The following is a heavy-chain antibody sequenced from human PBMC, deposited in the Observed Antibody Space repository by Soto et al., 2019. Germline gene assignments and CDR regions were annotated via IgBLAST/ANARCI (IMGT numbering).Heavy chain of an antibody. CDR3: ARWKRGSPYYGMDV. V-gene: IGHV1-3*04. Sequence: ASVKVSCKASGYTFTSSPMHWVRQAPGQRPEWMGWINTGSGDTKYSQKFQGRVTITRDTSASTAYMELTSLRSDDTALYYCARWKRGSPYYGMDVWGQGATVTVSS. CDR1: GYTFTSSP. CDR2: INTGSGDT. D-gene: IGHD5-12*01. J-gene: IGHJ6*02.